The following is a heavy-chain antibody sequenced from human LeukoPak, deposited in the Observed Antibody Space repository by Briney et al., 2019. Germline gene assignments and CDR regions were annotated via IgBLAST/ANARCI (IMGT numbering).Heavy chain of an antibody. J-gene: IGHJ6*03. D-gene: IGHD5-12*01. CDR3: ARRKGLRTRDYYYRDV. V-gene: IGHV1-18*01. CDR2: ISAYNGNT. Sequence: ASVKVSCKASGYTFTSYGISWVRQAPGQGLEWMGWISAYNGNTNYAQKLQGRVTMTTDTSTSTAYMELRSLRSDDTAVYYCARRKGLRTRDYYYRDVWGKGTTVTVSS. CDR1: GYTFTSYG.